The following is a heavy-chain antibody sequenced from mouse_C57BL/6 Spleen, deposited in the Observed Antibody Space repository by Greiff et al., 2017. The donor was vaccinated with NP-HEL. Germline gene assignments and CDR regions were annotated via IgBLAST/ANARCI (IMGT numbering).Heavy chain of an antibody. V-gene: IGHV3-6*01. D-gene: IGHD2-4*01. J-gene: IGHJ3*01. CDR2: ISYDGSN. Sequence: EVQRVESGPGLVKPSQSLSLTCSVTGYSITSGYYWNWIRQFPGNKLEWMGYISYDGSNNYNPSLKNRISITRDTSKNQFFLTLNSVTTEDTATYYCAGSYDYDGFAYWGQGTLVTVSA. CDR1: GYSITSGYY. CDR3: AGSYDYDGFAY.